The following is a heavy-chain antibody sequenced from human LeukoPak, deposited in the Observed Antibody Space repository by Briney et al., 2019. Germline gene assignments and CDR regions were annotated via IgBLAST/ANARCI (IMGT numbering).Heavy chain of an antibody. V-gene: IGHV1-2*02. D-gene: IGHD3-10*01. CDR3: ARDWVGYYGSGSGGDWFDP. J-gene: IGHJ5*02. Sequence: ASVKVSCKTSGYTFTGYYMHWVRQAPGQGLEWMGWINPNSGGTNYAQKLQGRVTMTTDTSTSTAYMELRSLRSDDTAVYYCARDWVGYYGSGSGGDWFDPWGQGTLVTVSS. CDR1: GYTFTGYY. CDR2: INPNSGGT.